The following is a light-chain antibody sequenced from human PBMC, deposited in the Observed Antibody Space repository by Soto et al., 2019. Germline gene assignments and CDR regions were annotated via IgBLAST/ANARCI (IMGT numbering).Light chain of an antibody. CDR2: DVS. V-gene: IGLV2-11*01. CDR3: CSYAGSPWNV. Sequence: QSALTQPRSVSGSPGQSVTISCTGTSSDVGGYNYVSWYQQHPGKAPKVMIYDVSERPSGVPDRFSGSKSGNTASLTISGLQAEDEADYYCCSYAGSPWNVFGTGTKVTVL. J-gene: IGLJ1*01. CDR1: SSDVGGYNY.